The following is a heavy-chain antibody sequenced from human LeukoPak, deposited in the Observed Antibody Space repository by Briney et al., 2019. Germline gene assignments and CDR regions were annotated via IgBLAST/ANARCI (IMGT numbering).Heavy chain of an antibody. CDR3: ARLGLEVGGPNWFDP. V-gene: IGHV3-7*01. J-gene: IGHJ5*02. CDR2: IKRDGSQK. Sequence: GGSLRLSCAAPGFSFSSNWMGWVRQAPGKGLEWVAHIKRDGSQKYYLDSVKGRFTISRDNTKNSLYLQMNSLRVEDTAVYYCARLGLEVGGPNWFDPWGQGTLVTVSS. D-gene: IGHD1-1*01. CDR1: GFSFSSNW.